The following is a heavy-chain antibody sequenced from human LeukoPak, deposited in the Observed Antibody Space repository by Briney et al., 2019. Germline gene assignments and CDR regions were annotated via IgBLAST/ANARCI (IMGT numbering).Heavy chain of an antibody. Sequence: PGGSLRLSCAVSGFTFSNTWMSWVRQAPGKGLEWVGRIKSNTDGGTTDYAAPVKGRFTISRDDSKNTVYLQMSSLKTEDTAVYYCTTGGSVTTPLQDTLDYWGQGTLVTVSS. CDR3: TTGGSVTTPLQDTLDY. CDR1: GFTFSNTW. CDR2: IKSNTDGGTT. D-gene: IGHD4-17*01. J-gene: IGHJ4*02. V-gene: IGHV3-15*01.